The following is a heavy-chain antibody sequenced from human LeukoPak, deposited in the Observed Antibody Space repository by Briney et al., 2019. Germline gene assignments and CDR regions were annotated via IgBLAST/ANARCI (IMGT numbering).Heavy chain of an antibody. D-gene: IGHD1-26*01. Sequence: GGSLRLSCAASGFTFSDYWMAWVRQAPGKGLEWVANIKQDGSEKYYVDSVKGRFTISRDNAKNSLYLQMNSLRAEDTAVYYCPRDSATYWGQGTLVTVSS. CDR2: IKQDGSEK. V-gene: IGHV3-7*01. J-gene: IGHJ4*02. CDR1: GFTFSDYW. CDR3: PRDSATY.